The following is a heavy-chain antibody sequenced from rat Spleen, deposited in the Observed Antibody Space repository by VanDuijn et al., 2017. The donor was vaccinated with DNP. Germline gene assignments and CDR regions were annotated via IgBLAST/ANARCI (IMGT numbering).Heavy chain of an antibody. CDR1: GFIFSDYA. V-gene: IGHV5S10*01. CDR3: ATSGYGFDGYPFAY. J-gene: IGHJ3*01. CDR2: VIYDGRTT. Sequence: EVQLVESGGGLVQPGNSLKLSCAASGFIFSDYAMAWVRRSPKQGLEWVATVIYDGRTTYYRDSVKGRFTISRDNAQSTLYLQMDSLRSEDTATYYCATSGYGFDGYPFAYWGQGTLVTVSS. D-gene: IGHD1-12*03.